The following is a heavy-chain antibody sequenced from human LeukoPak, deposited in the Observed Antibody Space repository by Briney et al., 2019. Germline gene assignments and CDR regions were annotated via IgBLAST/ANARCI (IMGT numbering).Heavy chain of an antibody. CDR1: GYTFTGYY. D-gene: IGHD4-17*01. CDR2: INPNSGGT. Sequence: VASVKVSCKASGYTFTGYYMHWVRQAPGQGLELMGWINPNSGGTNYAQKFQGRVTITRDTSISTAYMELSRLRSDDTAVYYCARGGYGDYGDHAFDIWGQGTMVTVSS. CDR3: ARGGYGDYGDHAFDI. J-gene: IGHJ3*02. V-gene: IGHV1-2*02.